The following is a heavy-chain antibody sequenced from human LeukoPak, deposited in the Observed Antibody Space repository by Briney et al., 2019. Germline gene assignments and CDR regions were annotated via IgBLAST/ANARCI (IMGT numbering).Heavy chain of an antibody. CDR2: IYSGGST. CDR1: GFTVSSNY. J-gene: IGHJ5*02. D-gene: IGHD3-10*01. Sequence: GGSLRLSCAASGFTVSSNYMSWVRQAPGKGLEWVSVIYSGGSTYYADSVKGRFTISRDNSKNTLYLQMNSLRAEDTAMYYCARVRGESPRWFDPWGQGTLVTVSS. V-gene: IGHV3-53*01. CDR3: ARVRGESPRWFDP.